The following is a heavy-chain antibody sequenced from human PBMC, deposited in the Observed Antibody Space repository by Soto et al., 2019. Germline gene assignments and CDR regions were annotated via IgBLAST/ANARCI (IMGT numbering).Heavy chain of an antibody. CDR3: ARSQGSSTSLEIYYYYYYGMDV. V-gene: IGHV1-69*13. D-gene: IGHD2-2*01. CDR1: GGTFSSYA. CDR2: IIPISETT. Sequence: SVKVSCKASGGTFSSYAISWVRQAPGQGLEWMGGIIPISETTNYAQKFQGRATITADESKSTAYMELSSLRSEDTAVYYCARSQGSSTSLEIYYYYYYGMDVWGQGTTVTVSS. J-gene: IGHJ6*02.